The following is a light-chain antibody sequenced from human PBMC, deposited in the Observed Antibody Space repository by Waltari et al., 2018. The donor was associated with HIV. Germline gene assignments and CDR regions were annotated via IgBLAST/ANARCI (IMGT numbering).Light chain of an antibody. CDR3: QNYNTAPFT. CDR1: QNIIGY. Sequence: DIQMTQSPSSLSASVGDGVTIPCRASQNIIGYLAWFQQKPGKVPRLLISAASTLESGVPSRFSAIGSGTEFTLTISSLQPEDVATYYCQNYNTAPFTFGPGTKVDVK. V-gene: IGKV1-27*01. CDR2: AAS. J-gene: IGKJ3*01.